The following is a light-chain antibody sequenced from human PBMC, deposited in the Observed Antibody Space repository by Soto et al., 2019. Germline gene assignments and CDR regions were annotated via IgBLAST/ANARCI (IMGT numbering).Light chain of an antibody. J-gene: IGKJ2*03. CDR3: QQYHNWYS. CDR2: GAS. Sequence: VMTQSPPTLSVSPGERATLSCRASESVSITLAWYQQKPGQAPRLLIYGASTRATGIPARFSGSGSGTEFTLTISSLQSEDSAVYHCQQYHNWYSFGQGSKLEIK. V-gene: IGKV3-15*01. CDR1: ESVSIT.